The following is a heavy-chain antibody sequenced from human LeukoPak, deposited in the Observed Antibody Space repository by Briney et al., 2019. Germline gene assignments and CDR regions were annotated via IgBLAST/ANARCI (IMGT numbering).Heavy chain of an antibody. D-gene: IGHD6-13*01. J-gene: IGHJ3*02. CDR3: ESNPGYSSAFDI. CDR2: IYPGDSDT. V-gene: IGHV5-51*01. CDR1: GYSFTNYW. Sequence: GESLEISCKGSGYSFTNYWIGWVRQIPGKGLEWMGIIYPGDSDTRYSPSFQGQVTISADKFISTAYLQWSSLKASDTDVYYCESNPGYSSAFDIWGQGTMVTVSS.